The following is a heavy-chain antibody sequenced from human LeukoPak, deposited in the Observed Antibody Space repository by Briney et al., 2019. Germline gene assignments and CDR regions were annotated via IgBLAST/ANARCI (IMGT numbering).Heavy chain of an antibody. Sequence: GGSLRLSCAASGFTFSSYSMHWVRQAPGKGLEWVAVISYDGSNKYYADSVKGRFTISRDNSKNTLSLQMNSLRAEDTAVYHCAKGLVGTEYFQHWGQGTLVTVSS. CDR3: AKGLVGTEYFQH. CDR1: GFTFSSYS. V-gene: IGHV3-30*04. J-gene: IGHJ1*01. CDR2: ISYDGSNK. D-gene: IGHD2-8*02.